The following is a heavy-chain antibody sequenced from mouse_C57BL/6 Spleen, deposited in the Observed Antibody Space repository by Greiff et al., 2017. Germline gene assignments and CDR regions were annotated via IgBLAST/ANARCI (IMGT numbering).Heavy chain of an antibody. V-gene: IGHV5-9*01. Sequence: EVKVVESGGGLVKPGGSLKLSCAASGFTFSSYTMFWVRQTPEKRLEWVATISGGGGNTYYPDSVKGRFTISRDNAKNTLYLQMSSLRSEDTALYYCARHWGLLQVYWYFDVWGTGTTVTVSS. D-gene: IGHD2-3*01. CDR3: ARHWGLLQVYWYFDV. CDR1: GFTFSSYT. CDR2: ISGGGGNT. J-gene: IGHJ1*03.